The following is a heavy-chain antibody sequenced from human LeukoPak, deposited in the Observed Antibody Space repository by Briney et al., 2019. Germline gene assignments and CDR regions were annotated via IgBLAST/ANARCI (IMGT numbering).Heavy chain of an antibody. CDR3: AKSGYSYGHLNYYYGMDV. D-gene: IGHD5-18*01. CDR1: GFTFSNYA. CDR2: ISGSGGST. J-gene: IGHJ6*02. Sequence: GGSLRLSCAASGFTFSNYAMSWVRQAPGKGLEWVSAISGSGGSTYYADSVKGRFTISRDNSKNTLYLQMNSLRAEDTAVYYCAKSGYSYGHLNYYYGMDVWGQGTTVTVSS. V-gene: IGHV3-23*01.